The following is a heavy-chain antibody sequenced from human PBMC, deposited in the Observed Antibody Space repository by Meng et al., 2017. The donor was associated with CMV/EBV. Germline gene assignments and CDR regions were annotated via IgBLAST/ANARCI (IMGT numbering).Heavy chain of an antibody. CDR2: IKQDGSEK. J-gene: IGHJ4*02. CDR3: ARDTRAATDY. D-gene: IGHD2-15*01. Sequence: GGSLRLSCAASAFTYINYWMMWVRQAPGKGLEWVANIKQDGSEKYYVDSVKGRFTISRDNAKNSLYLQMNSLRAEDTAVYYCARDTRAATDYWGQGTLVTVSS. CDR1: AFTYINYW. V-gene: IGHV3-7*01.